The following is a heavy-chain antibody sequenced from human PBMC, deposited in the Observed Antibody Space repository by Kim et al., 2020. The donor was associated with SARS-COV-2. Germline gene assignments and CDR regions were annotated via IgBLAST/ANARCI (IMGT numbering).Heavy chain of an antibody. Sequence: GGSLRLSCAASGFTFSSYAMRWVRQAPGKGLEWGSAISGSGGSTYYADSVKGRFTISRDNSKNTLYLQMNSLRAEDTAVYYCAKDISGPRYSYGAGVFDYWGQGPLVTVSS. V-gene: IGHV3-23*01. CDR3: AKDISGPRYSYGAGVFDY. CDR2: ISGSGGST. D-gene: IGHD5-18*01. CDR1: GFTFSSYA. J-gene: IGHJ4*02.